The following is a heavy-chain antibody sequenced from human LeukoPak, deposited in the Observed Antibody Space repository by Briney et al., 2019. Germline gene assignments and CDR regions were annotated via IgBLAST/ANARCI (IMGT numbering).Heavy chain of an antibody. CDR3: AKGGYYDFWSGYLSYFDY. D-gene: IGHD3-3*01. CDR2: ISGSGGST. J-gene: IGHJ4*02. V-gene: IGHV3-23*01. CDR1: GFTFSSYA. Sequence: GGSLRLSCAASGFTFSSYAMSWVRQAPGKGLEWVSAISGSGGSTYYADSVKGRFTISRDNSKNTLYLQMNSLRAEDTAVYYCAKGGYYDFWSGYLSYFDYWGQGTLVTVSS.